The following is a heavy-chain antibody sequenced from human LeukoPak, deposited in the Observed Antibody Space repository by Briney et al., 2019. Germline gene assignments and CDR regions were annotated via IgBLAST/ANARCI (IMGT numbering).Heavy chain of an antibody. D-gene: IGHD3-3*01. CDR3: KTAYDFWSGYYH. CDR1: GYTFTGYY. CDR2: INPNSGGT. V-gene: IGHV1-2*02. J-gene: IGHJ4*02. Sequence: ASVKVYCKASGYTFTGYYMHWVRQTPGQGLEWMGWINPNSGGTNYAQKFQGRVTMTRDTSISTAYMELSRLRSDDIVFFKQKTAYDFWSGYYHWGQGTLVTVSS.